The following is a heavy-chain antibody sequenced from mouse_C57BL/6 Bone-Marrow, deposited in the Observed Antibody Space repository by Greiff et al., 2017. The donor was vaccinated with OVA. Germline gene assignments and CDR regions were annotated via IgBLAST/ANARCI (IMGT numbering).Heavy chain of an antibody. J-gene: IGHJ2*01. CDR1: GYTFTSYW. CDR2: IDPSDSYT. CDR3: AREGDYYGSSLDYFDY. V-gene: IGHV1-50*01. D-gene: IGHD1-1*01. Sequence: VQLQQPGAELVKPGASVKLSCKASGYTFTSYWMQWVKQRPGQGLEWIGEIDPSDSYTNYNQKFKGKATLTVDTSSSTAYMQRRSLTSEDSAVYYCAREGDYYGSSLDYFDYWGQGTTLTVSS.